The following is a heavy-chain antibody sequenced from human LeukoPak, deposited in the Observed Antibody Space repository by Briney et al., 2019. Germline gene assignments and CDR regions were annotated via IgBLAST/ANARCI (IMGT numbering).Heavy chain of an antibody. CDR2: IYYSGST. D-gene: IGHD2-2*01. Sequence: SETLSLTCTVSGGSISSSSYYWSWIRQPPGKGLEWIGSIYYSGSTYYNPSLKSRVTISVDTSKNQFSLKLSSVTAADTAVYYCARHSEYQLTYGDYFDYWGQGTLVTVSS. V-gene: IGHV4-39*01. J-gene: IGHJ4*02. CDR1: GGSISSSSYY. CDR3: ARHSEYQLTYGDYFDY.